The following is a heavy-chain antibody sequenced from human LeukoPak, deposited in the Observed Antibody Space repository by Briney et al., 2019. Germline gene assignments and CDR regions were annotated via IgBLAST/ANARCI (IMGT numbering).Heavy chain of an antibody. Sequence: GGSLRLSCAASGFTFSSYAMSWVRQAPGKGLEWVSAISGSGGSTYYADSVKGRFTISRDNAKNSLFLEMNSLRVEDTAVYYCARDEVATISDYWGQGALVTVSS. J-gene: IGHJ4*02. CDR1: GFTFSSYA. CDR2: ISGSGGST. CDR3: ARDEVATISDY. D-gene: IGHD5-12*01. V-gene: IGHV3-23*01.